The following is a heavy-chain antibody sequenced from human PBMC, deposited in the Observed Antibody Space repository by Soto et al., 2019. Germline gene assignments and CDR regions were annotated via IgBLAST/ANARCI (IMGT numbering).Heavy chain of an antibody. CDR3: ARDAERITIFGVAPDAFDI. CDR2: ISSSSSYR. J-gene: IGHJ3*02. D-gene: IGHD3-3*01. V-gene: IGHV3-21*01. CDR1: GFTFSSYS. Sequence: GGSLRLSCAASGFTFSSYSMNWVRQAPGKGLEWVSSISSSSSYRYYADSVKGRFTISRDNAKNSLYLKMNSLRDEDMAVYYCARDAERITIFGVAPDAFDIWGQGTMVTVSS.